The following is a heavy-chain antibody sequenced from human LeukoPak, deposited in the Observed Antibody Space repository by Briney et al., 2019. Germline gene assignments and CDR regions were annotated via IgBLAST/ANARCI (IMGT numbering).Heavy chain of an antibody. CDR2: IKSKAYGGTI. D-gene: IGHD4-17*01. CDR3: TTEDYGDYVSPH. CDR1: GFTFSNAW. Sequence: GGSLRLSCAASGFTFSNAWMNWVRQAPGKGLEWVGRIKSKAYGGTIDYAAPVKGRYTISRDDSKNTLYLQMNSLKTEDTAVYYCTTEDYGDYVSPHWGQGTLVTVSS. V-gene: IGHV3-15*07. J-gene: IGHJ4*02.